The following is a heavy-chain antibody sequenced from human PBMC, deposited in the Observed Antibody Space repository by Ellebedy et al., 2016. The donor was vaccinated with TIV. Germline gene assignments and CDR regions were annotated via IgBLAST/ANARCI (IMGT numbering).Heavy chain of an antibody. D-gene: IGHD3-22*01. CDR2: LDWDDDK. V-gene: IGHV2-70*11. CDR3: ARTCNTWRGSSGNNSDVDL. J-gene: IGHJ5*02. CDR1: GFSLSTSGMC. Sequence: SGPTLVKPTQTLTLTCTFPGFSLSTSGMCVSWIRQPPGKALEWLARLDWDDDKYYSTSLKTRLTISKDTSKNQVVLTMTNMDPVDTATYYCARTCNTWRGSSGNNSDVDLWGQGTLVTVSS.